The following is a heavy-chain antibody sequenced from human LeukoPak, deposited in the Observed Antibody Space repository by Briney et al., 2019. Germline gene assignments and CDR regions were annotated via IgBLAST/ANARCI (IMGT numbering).Heavy chain of an antibody. J-gene: IGHJ5*02. V-gene: IGHV3-9*01. CDR1: GFTFDDYA. CDR3: AKDVYSSSFNWFDP. CDR2: ISWNSGSI. D-gene: IGHD6-13*01. Sequence: GRSLRLSCAASGFTFDDYAMQWVRQAPGKGLEWVSGISWNSGSIGYADSVKGRFTISRDNAKNSLYLQMNSLRAEDTALYYCAKDVYSSSFNWFDPWGQGTLVTVSS.